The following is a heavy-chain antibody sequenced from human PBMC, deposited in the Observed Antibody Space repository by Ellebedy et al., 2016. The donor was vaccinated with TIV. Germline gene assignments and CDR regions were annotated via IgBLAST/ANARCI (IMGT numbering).Heavy chain of an antibody. V-gene: IGHV3-48*02. CDR2: VDGPGTIT. D-gene: IGHD3-10*01. J-gene: IGHJ4*02. CDR1: GFSFSGYA. CDR3: ARRGRGPVGFDY. Sequence: GESLKISXAASGFSFSGYAMNWVRQAPGKGLEWISHVDGPGTITYYADSVKGRFTISRDNAKNSLYMQMNNLRDEDTAVYYCARRGRGPVGFDYWGQGTLVTVSS.